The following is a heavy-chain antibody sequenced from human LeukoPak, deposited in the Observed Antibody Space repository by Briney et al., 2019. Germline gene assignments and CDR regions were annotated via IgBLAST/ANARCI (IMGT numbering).Heavy chain of an antibody. J-gene: IGHJ4*02. CDR1: GFTFSNYG. CDR3: AKRGDGGHKSLEY. CDR2: ITYDGSSE. V-gene: IGHV3-30*18. Sequence: GGSLRLSCVASGFTFSNYGMHWVRQAPGKGLEWVATITYDGSSEYYADSVKDRFTVSRDNSKNTLYLQMSSLKTEDTAVYYCAKRGDGGHKSLEYWGQGTLVTVSS. D-gene: IGHD3-16*01.